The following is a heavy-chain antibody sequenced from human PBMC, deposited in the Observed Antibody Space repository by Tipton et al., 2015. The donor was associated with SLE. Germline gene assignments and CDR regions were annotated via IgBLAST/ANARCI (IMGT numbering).Heavy chain of an antibody. V-gene: IGHV4-34*01. CDR2: INQSGSA. Sequence: TLSLTCAVYGGSFSGYYWSWFRQPPGKGLERIGEINQSGSATYNPSLKSRDPVSPDTSKTQFSLQLKTVTAADTAVYYCARNLASVTWWYFYLFGRGSRVAVSS. J-gene: IGHJ2*01. CDR1: GGSFSGYY. CDR3: ARNLASVTWWYFYL.